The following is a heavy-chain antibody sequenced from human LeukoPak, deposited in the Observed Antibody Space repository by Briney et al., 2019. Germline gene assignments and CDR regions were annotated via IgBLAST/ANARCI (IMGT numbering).Heavy chain of an antibody. CDR3: ARTVHLDY. Sequence: PGGSLRLSCAASGFTFSTYAMNWVRRAPGKGLEWVSTIGGSGGPTYYADSVKGRFTISRDNSKNTLFLQMNSLRADDTAVYYCARTVHLDYWGQGTLVTVSS. J-gene: IGHJ4*02. V-gene: IGHV3-23*01. D-gene: IGHD1-1*01. CDR1: GFTFSTYA. CDR2: IGGSGGPT.